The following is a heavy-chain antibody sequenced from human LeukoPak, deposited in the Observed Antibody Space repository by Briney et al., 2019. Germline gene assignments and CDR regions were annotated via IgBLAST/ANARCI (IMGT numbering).Heavy chain of an antibody. CDR3: ARVDDRGHYYDSSGPRKLFDY. J-gene: IGHJ4*02. Sequence: ASVKVSCKASGYTITDYYIHWVRQAPGQGLEWMGWINPDSGGTNYAQKFQGRVTMTRDTSIRTAYMEVSRLRSDDTAVYYCARVDDRGHYYDSSGPRKLFDYWGQGTLVTVSS. V-gene: IGHV1-2*02. CDR2: INPDSGGT. D-gene: IGHD3-22*01. CDR1: GYTITDYY.